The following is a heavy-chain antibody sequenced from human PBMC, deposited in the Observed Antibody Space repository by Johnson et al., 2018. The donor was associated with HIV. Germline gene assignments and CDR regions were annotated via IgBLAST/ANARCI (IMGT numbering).Heavy chain of an antibody. Sequence: QMLLVESGGGVVQPGGSLRLSCASSGFTFSDYYMSWIRQTPGKGLEWVSYISSSGTSVYYADSVKGRFSISRDNAKHSLYLQMNSLRAEDTAVYYCARDRGYWDAFDIWGQGTMVTVSS. V-gene: IGHV3-11*04. D-gene: IGHD3-22*01. CDR3: ARDRGYWDAFDI. CDR1: GFTFSDYY. J-gene: IGHJ3*02. CDR2: ISSSGTSV.